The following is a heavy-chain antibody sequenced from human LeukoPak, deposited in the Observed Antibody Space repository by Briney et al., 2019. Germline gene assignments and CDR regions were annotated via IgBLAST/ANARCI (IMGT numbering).Heavy chain of an antibody. CDR3: ARSIWPRAAAGTFDY. V-gene: IGHV3-11*01. D-gene: IGHD6-13*01. CDR2: ISNSGSTI. CDR1: GFIFSDYY. J-gene: IGHJ4*02. Sequence: GGSLRLSCAASGFIFSDYYINWIRQAPGKGLEWVSYISNSGSTIYFADSVKGRFTISRDNAKNSLYLQMNSLRAEGTAVYYCARSIWPRAAAGTFDYWGQGTLVTVSS.